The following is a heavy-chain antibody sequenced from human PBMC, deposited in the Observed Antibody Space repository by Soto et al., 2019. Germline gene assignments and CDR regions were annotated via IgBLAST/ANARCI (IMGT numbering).Heavy chain of an antibody. D-gene: IGHD3-10*01. J-gene: IGHJ4*02. Sequence: SETLSLTCAVYGGSFSGYYWSWIRQPPGKGLAWIGEINHSGSTNYNPSLKSRVTISVDTSKNQFSLKLSSVTAADTAVYYCARGVRITMVRGVIPSAKYYFDHWCQGTLVTVS. CDR1: GGSFSGYY. CDR2: INHSGST. V-gene: IGHV4-34*01. CDR3: ARGVRITMVRGVIPSAKYYFDH.